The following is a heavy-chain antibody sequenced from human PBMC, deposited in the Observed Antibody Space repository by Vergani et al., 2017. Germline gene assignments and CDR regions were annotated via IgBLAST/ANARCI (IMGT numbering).Heavy chain of an antibody. Sequence: QVQLVESAGGVVQPGGSLRLSCAASGFTFSNFGMHWVRQAPGKGLEWVAFIRYDGSNKYYADSVKGRFTISRDNSKNTLYLQMNSLRAEDTAVYYCAKDITPAAAGTDYWGQGTLVTVSS. CDR3: AKDITPAAAGTDY. CDR2: IRYDGSNK. J-gene: IGHJ4*02. D-gene: IGHD6-13*01. V-gene: IGHV3-30*02. CDR1: GFTFSNFG.